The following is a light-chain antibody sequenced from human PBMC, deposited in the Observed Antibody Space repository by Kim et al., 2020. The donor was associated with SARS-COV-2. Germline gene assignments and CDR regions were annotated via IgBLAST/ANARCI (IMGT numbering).Light chain of an antibody. J-gene: IGKJ3*01. CDR2: DTS. CDR3: QQRFNWPLT. V-gene: IGKV3-11*01. CDR1: QSVHSH. Sequence: EIVLTQSPATLSLSPGERATLSCRASQSVHSHLAWYQQKPGQPPRLVIYDTSNRATGIPARFSASGSGTDFTLIISNLEPEDFAVYYCQQRFNWPLTFGPGTKVDIK.